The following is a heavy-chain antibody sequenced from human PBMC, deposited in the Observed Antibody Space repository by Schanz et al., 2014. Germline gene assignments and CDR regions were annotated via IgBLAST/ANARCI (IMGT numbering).Heavy chain of an antibody. CDR2: INSRSNFI. D-gene: IGHD5-12*01. Sequence: EVQLVELGGGLVKPGGSLRLSCTASRIIFGTYSMNWIRQTPKGLEWVSSINSRSNFIYYADSVKGRFTISRDNAKNSLYLQMNSLRAEDTAVYYCAGAVATIRADSFDIWGQGTMVAVSS. V-gene: IGHV3-21*01. CDR1: RIIFGTYS. J-gene: IGHJ3*02. CDR3: AGAVATIRADSFDI.